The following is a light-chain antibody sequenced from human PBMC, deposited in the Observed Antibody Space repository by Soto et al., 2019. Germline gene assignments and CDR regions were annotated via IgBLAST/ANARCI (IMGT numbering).Light chain of an antibody. CDR1: NIGSKS. J-gene: IGLJ2*01. V-gene: IGLV3-21*04. CDR2: YDS. CDR3: QVWDSSSDHVV. Sequence: SYELTQPPSGSVAPGKTARITCGGNNIGSKSVHWYQQKPGQAPVLVIYYDSDRPSGIPERFSGSNSGNTATLTMSRVEAGDEADYYCQVWDSSSDHVVFGGGTKLTVL.